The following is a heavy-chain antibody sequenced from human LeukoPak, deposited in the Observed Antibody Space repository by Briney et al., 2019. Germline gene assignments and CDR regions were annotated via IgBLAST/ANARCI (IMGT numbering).Heavy chain of an antibody. V-gene: IGHV3-23*01. CDR1: GFTVSSNY. Sequence: GGSLRLSCAASGFTVSSNYMSWVRQAPGKGLERVSAISGSGGSTYYADSVKGRFTISRDNSKNTLYLQMNSLRAEDTAVYYCATDLWHRFDYWGQGTLVTVSS. CDR2: ISGSGGST. CDR3: ATDLWHRFDY. J-gene: IGHJ4*02. D-gene: IGHD2-21*01.